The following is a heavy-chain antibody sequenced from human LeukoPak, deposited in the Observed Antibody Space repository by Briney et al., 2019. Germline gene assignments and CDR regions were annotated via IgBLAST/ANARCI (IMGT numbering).Heavy chain of an antibody. V-gene: IGHV3-48*03. D-gene: IGHD3-10*01. CDR3: ARVDYYGSGSPSAMDV. CDR2: ISSSGSTI. CDR1: GFTFSRYE. Sequence: GGSLRLSCAASGFTFSRYEMNSVRQAPGKGLEWVSYISSSGSTIYYADSVKGRFTISRDNAKNSLYLQMNSLRAEDTAVYYCARVDYYGSGSPSAMDVRGKGTTVTVSS. J-gene: IGHJ6*04.